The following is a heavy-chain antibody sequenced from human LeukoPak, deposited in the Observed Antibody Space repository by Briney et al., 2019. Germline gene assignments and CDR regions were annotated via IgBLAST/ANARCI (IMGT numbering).Heavy chain of an antibody. D-gene: IGHD1-26*01. CDR1: GYSISTGYY. CDR2: IYYGGST. Sequence: SETLSLTCAVSGYSISTGYYWAWIRQPPGKGLEWITTIYYGGSTYYNPSLKSRVTISVDTSRNQFSLNLRSVTAADTAVYYCAIQSGATDYWGQGTLVTVSS. CDR3: AIQSGATDY. J-gene: IGHJ4*02. V-gene: IGHV4-38-2*01.